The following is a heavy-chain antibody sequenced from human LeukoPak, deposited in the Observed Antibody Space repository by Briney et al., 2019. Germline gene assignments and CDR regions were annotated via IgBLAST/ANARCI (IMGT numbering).Heavy chain of an antibody. D-gene: IGHD5-18*01. CDR2: IWSDGSNK. V-gene: IGHV3-33*01. CDR1: GFTFSSYG. Sequence: PGGSLRLSCAASGFTFSSYGMDWARQAPGKGLEWVAVIWSDGSNKFHGDSVKGRFTISRDNSKNTLYLQMNSLRVEDTAVYYCARNVAGGYTDYWGQGTLVTVSS. J-gene: IGHJ4*02. CDR3: ARNVAGGYTDY.